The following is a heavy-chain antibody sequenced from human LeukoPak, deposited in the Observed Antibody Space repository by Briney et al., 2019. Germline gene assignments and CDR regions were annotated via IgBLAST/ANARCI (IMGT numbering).Heavy chain of an antibody. CDR2: IRYDGSNK. V-gene: IGHV3-30*02. Sequence: GGSLRLSSAASGFTFSSYGMHWVRQAPGKGLEWVAFIRYDGSNKYYADSVKGRFTISRDNSKNTLYLQMNSLRAEDTAVYYCAKPYYYDSSGYYPFDYWGQGTLVTVSS. D-gene: IGHD3-22*01. J-gene: IGHJ4*02. CDR3: AKPYYYDSSGYYPFDY. CDR1: GFTFSSYG.